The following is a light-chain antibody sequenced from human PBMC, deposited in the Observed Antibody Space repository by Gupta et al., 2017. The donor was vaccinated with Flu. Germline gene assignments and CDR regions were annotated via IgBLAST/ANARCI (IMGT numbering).Light chain of an antibody. Sequence: ATLSVSPGERATLSCRASQSVSSYLAWYQQKPGQAPRHLIYDASNRATGIPARFSGSGCGTDFTLTISSLEPEDFAVYYCQQRSNWPSITFGEGTRLEIK. CDR2: DAS. CDR1: QSVSSY. J-gene: IGKJ5*01. V-gene: IGKV3-11*01. CDR3: QQRSNWPSIT.